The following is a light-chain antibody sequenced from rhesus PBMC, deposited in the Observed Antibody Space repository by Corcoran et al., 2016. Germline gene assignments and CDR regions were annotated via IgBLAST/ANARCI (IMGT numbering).Light chain of an antibody. CDR2: KAS. CDR3: QQYSSSPYS. J-gene: IGKJ2*01. V-gene: IGKV1-22*01. CDR1: QSISSW. Sequence: DIQMTQSPSSLSASVGDTVTITCRACQSISSWLAWYQQKPGKAPQLLINKASTLQSGVPSRFSGSGSGTDFTLTISSLQSEDFATYYCQQYSSSPYSFGQGAKVEIK.